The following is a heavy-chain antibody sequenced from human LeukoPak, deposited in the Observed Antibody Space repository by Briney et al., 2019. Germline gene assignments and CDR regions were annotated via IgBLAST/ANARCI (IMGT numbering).Heavy chain of an antibody. CDR1: GFIFSDYV. J-gene: IGHJ4*02. CDR3: AKSGYNRFDY. Sequence: GGSLRLSCTASGFIFSDYVMIWVRQAPGKGLEWVSGITASGDRTYYGDSVKGRFTVSRDNSKNTVYLQMNSLRAEDTAVYYCAKSGYNRFDYWGQGTLVTVSS. CDR2: ITASGDRT. V-gene: IGHV3-23*01. D-gene: IGHD5-24*01.